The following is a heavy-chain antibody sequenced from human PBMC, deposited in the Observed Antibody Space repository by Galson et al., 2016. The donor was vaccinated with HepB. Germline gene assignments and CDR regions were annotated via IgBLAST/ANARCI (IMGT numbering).Heavy chain of an antibody. D-gene: IGHD2-2*01. J-gene: IGHJ4*02. CDR1: GYTFTSYY. Sequence: SVKVSCKASGYTFTSYYIHWVRQAPGQGLEWMGIINPSGGSTSYAQKFQGRIAMTRDTSTSTVYMGLSSLRSEDSAVYYCAREGSVTSFFDSWGQGAVVTVSS. V-gene: IGHV1-46*01. CDR2: INPSGGST. CDR3: AREGSVTSFFDS.